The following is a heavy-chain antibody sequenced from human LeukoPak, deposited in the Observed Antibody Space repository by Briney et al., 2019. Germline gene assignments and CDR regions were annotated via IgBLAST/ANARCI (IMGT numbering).Heavy chain of an antibody. CDR2: ISSSSSYI. Sequence: GGSLRLSCAASGFTFSSHAMSWVRQAPGKGLEWVSSISSSSSYIYYADSVKGRFTISRDNAKNSLYLQMNSLRAEDTAVYYCARDKSRYNWNLGMDVWGQGTTVTVSS. CDR1: GFTFSSHA. V-gene: IGHV3-21*01. D-gene: IGHD1-20*01. CDR3: ARDKSRYNWNLGMDV. J-gene: IGHJ6*02.